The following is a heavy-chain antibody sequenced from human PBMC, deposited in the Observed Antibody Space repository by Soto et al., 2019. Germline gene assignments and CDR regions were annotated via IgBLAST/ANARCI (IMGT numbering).Heavy chain of an antibody. CDR1: GFICSSYD. CDR3: AKATATGGGAFEI. Sequence: GGSLRLSCGVSGFICSSYDMSWVRQAPGKGLEWVSTILVGGSTHYEDSVKGRFTISRDTSKNTVYLQMNSLTAGDTAVYYCAKATATGGGAFEICGHGTMVTVSS. V-gene: IGHV3-23*01. D-gene: IGHD2-8*02. J-gene: IGHJ3*02. CDR2: ILVGGST.